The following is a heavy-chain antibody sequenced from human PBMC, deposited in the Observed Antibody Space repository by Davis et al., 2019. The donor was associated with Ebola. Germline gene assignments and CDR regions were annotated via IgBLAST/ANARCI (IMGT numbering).Heavy chain of an antibody. Sequence: GESLKISCVASGFPFSSYTISWVRQAPGKGLEWVSTISGSGDSTYFADSVKGRFTISRDNAKNSLYLQMNSLRAEDTAVYYCAKDVMEVTMIVVVIAFDYWGQGTLVTVSS. V-gene: IGHV3-23*01. CDR3: AKDVMEVTMIVVVIAFDY. CDR2: ISGSGDST. CDR1: GFPFSSYT. J-gene: IGHJ4*02. D-gene: IGHD3-22*01.